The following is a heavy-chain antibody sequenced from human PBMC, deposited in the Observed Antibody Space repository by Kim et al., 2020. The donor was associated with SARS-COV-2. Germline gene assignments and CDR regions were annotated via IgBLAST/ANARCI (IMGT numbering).Heavy chain of an antibody. J-gene: IGHJ4*02. CDR3: AKEPNRTVTAIFGY. V-gene: IGHV3-30*18. CDR2: ISYDGSNK. D-gene: IGHD4-17*01. Sequence: GGSLRLSCAASGFTFSSYGMHWVRQSPGKGLEWVAVISYDGSNKYYADSVKGRFTISRDNSKNTLYLQMNSLRAEDTAVYYCAKEPNRTVTAIFGYWGQGTLVTVSS. CDR1: GFTFSSYG.